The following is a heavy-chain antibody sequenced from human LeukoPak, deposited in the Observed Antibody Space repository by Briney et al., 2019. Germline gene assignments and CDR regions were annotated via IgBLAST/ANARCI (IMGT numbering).Heavy chain of an antibody. Sequence: GGSLRLSCAASGFTFSTYAMSWVRQAPGKGLEWVSALSSSGTATNYADSVKGRFTISRDNSKNTLYLQMNSLRAEDTATYFCAKAPWGYCSAGSCYFDNWGQGTLVTVSS. J-gene: IGHJ4*02. CDR2: LSSSGTAT. V-gene: IGHV3-23*01. D-gene: IGHD2-15*01. CDR1: GFTFSTYA. CDR3: AKAPWGYCSAGSCYFDN.